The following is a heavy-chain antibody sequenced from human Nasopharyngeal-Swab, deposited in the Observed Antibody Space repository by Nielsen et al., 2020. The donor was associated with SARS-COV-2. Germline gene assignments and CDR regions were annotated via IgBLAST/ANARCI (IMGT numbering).Heavy chain of an antibody. V-gene: IGHV4-59*01. D-gene: IGHD1-20*01. CDR2: IYYTGST. CDR3: ARALTGTSFFDP. J-gene: IGHJ5*02. Sequence: RQAPGKGLDWIGNIYYTGSTNYNPSLKSRVAISVDTPKNQFSLKLSSVTAADTAVYYRARALTGTSFFDPWGQGTLVTVSS.